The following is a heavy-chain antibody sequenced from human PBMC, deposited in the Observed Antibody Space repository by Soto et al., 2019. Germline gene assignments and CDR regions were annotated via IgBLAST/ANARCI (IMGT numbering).Heavy chain of an antibody. CDR2: ISYDGSNK. J-gene: IGHJ4*02. CDR1: VCTFSSYA. Sequence: PVGSLRLSCASSVCTFSSYAMHCVRDAPGKWLEWVAVISYDGSNKYYADSVKGRFTISRDNSKNTLYLQMSSLRAEDTAVYYCARDWGGHLRYFDWWPEYWGQATLVIVS. CDR3: ARDWGGHLRYFDWWPEY. D-gene: IGHD3-9*01. V-gene: IGHV3-30-3*01.